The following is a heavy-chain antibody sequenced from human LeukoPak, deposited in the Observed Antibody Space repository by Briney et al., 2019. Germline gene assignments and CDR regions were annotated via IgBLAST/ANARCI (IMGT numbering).Heavy chain of an antibody. D-gene: IGHD6-6*01. CDR3: ARDLYPGIAAPFGRWFDP. V-gene: IGHV4-4*07. Sequence: SETLSLTCTVSGGSISSYYWSWIRQPAGKGLEWIGRIYTSGSTNYNPSLKSRGTMSVDTSKNQFSLKLSSVTAADTAVYYCARDLYPGIAAPFGRWFDPWGQGTLVTVSS. J-gene: IGHJ5*02. CDR2: IYTSGST. CDR1: GGSISSYY.